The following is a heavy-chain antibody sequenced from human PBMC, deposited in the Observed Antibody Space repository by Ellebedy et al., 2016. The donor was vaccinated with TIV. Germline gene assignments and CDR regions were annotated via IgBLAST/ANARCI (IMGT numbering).Heavy chain of an antibody. CDR1: GFTFGWHS. V-gene: IGHV3-48*02. D-gene: IGHD6-19*01. J-gene: IGHJ4*02. CDR3: TRARVYSNGWYYPDV. CDR2: VSSSSSAI. Sequence: GESLKISCAASGFTFGWHSLTWVRQAPGKGLEWISAVSSSSSAIFYADSVKGRFSISRDNARNSLYLQMNTLRDEDTAVYYCTRARVYSNGWYYPDVWGQGTLVAVSS.